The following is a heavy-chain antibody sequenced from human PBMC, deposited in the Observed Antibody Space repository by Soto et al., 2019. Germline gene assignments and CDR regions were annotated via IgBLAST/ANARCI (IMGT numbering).Heavy chain of an antibody. Sequence: EVQLVESGGGLVKPGGSLRLSCAASGFTFSSYSMNWVRQAPGKGLEWVSSISSSSSYIYYADSVKGRFTISRDNAKNSLYLQMNSLRAEDTAVYYCARLGVTAIDYYYYGMDVWGQGTTVTVSS. D-gene: IGHD2-21*02. J-gene: IGHJ6*02. V-gene: IGHV3-21*01. CDR2: ISSSSSYI. CDR3: ARLGVTAIDYYYYGMDV. CDR1: GFTFSSYS.